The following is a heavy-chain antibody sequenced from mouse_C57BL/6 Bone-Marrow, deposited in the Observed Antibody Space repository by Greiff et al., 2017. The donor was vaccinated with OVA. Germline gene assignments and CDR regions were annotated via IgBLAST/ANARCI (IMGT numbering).Heavy chain of an antibody. Sequence: QVQLQQSGAELVRPGASVKLSCKASGYTFTDYYINWVKQRPGQGLEWIARIYPGSGDTYYNEKFKGKATLTAEKSSSTAYMQLSSLASEDSAVYFCAITIYYDYAWFAYGGQGTLVTVAA. D-gene: IGHD2-4*01. CDR3: AITIYYDYAWFAY. CDR1: GYTFTDYY. CDR2: IYPGSGDT. J-gene: IGHJ3*01. V-gene: IGHV1-76*01.